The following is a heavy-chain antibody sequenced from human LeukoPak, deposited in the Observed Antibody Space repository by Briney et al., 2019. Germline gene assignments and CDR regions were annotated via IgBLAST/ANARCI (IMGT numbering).Heavy chain of an antibody. CDR2: ISSSSSYI. Sequence: GGSLRLSCAASGFTFSSYSMNWVRQAPGKGLEWVSSISSSSSYIYYADSVKGRFTISRDNAKNSLYLQMNSLSAEDTAVYYCARDDSSGYLGRAFDIWGQGTMVTVSS. D-gene: IGHD3-22*01. V-gene: IGHV3-21*01. CDR3: ARDDSSGYLGRAFDI. CDR1: GFTFSSYS. J-gene: IGHJ3*02.